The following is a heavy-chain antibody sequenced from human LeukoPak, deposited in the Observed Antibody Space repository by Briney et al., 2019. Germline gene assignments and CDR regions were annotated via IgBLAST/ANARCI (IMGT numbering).Heavy chain of an antibody. D-gene: IGHD3-9*01. J-gene: IGHJ4*02. CDR3: ARDRSTYYDILTGYDY. V-gene: IGHV1-46*01. CDR1: GYTFTSYY. Sequence: ASVKVSCKASGYTFTSYYMHWVRQAPGQGLEWMGIINPSGGSTSYAQKFRGRVTMTRDTSTSTVYMELSSLRSEDTAVYYCARDRSTYYDILTGYDYWGQGTLVTVSS. CDR2: INPSGGST.